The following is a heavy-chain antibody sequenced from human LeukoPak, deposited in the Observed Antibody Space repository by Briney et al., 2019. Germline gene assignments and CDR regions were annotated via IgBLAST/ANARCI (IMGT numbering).Heavy chain of an antibody. D-gene: IGHD4-11*01. V-gene: IGHV3-30*02. CDR2: IRYDGSNK. J-gene: IGHJ4*02. CDR3: AKDSGYSNYRYYFDY. Sequence: GGSLRLSCAASGFTFSSYGMHWVRQAPGKGLEWVVFIRYDGSNKYYADSVKGRFTISRDNSKNTLYLQMNSLTTEDTALYYCAKDSGYSNYRYYFDYWGQGTLVTVSS. CDR1: GFTFSSYG.